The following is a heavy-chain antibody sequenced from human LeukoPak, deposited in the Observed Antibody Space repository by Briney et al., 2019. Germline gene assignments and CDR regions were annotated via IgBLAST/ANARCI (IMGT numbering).Heavy chain of an antibody. CDR3: AREGDVDTANPL. D-gene: IGHD5-18*01. V-gene: IGHV1-69*02. J-gene: IGHJ4*02. CDR1: GGTFSSYT. Sequence: ASVKVSCKASGGTFSSYTISWVRQAPGQGLEWMGRIVPILGIANYAQKFQGRVTITADKSTSTAYMELSSLRSEDTAVYYCAREGDVDTANPLWGQGTLVTVSS. CDR2: IVPILGIA.